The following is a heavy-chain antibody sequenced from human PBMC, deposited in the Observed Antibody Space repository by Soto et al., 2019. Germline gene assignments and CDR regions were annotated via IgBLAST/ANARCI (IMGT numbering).Heavy chain of an antibody. CDR1: GGPIRSSSHY. CDR3: AREGGYVDY. V-gene: IGHV4-39*02. D-gene: IGHD1-1*01. CDR2: IDESGDS. J-gene: IGHJ4*02. Sequence: PSETLSLTCTVSGGPIRSSSHYWGWIRQSPGTGLKWIGSIDESGDSYYNPSLKSRVTIFVDTSKNQFSPKLISVTGADSAIYYCAREGGYVDYWGQGTLVTVSS.